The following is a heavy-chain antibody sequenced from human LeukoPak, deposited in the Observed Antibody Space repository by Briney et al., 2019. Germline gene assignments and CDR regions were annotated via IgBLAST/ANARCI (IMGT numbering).Heavy chain of an antibody. CDR1: GYRFTSYW. V-gene: IGHV5-51*01. CDR2: IYPGDSET. CDR3: ARCGSSDTFDI. Sequence: PGESLKISCKGSGYRFTSYWIGWVRQMPGEGLEWMGIIYPGDSETRYSPSFQGQVTISADNSISTAYLQWSSLKASDTAMYYCARCGSSDTFDIWGQGTMVTVSS. J-gene: IGHJ3*02. D-gene: IGHD1-26*01.